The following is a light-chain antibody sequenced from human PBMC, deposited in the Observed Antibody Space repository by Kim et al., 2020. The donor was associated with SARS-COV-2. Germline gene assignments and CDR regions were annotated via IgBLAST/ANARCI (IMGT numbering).Light chain of an antibody. J-gene: IGLJ2*01. CDR3: QAWDSSTDVV. Sequence: SYELTQPPSVSVSPGQTASITCSGDELGDKFVCWYQQKPGQSPVVVIYQDTKRPSGIPERFSGSNSGNTANLTISGTQAIDEADYYCQAWDSSTDVVFGGGTQLTVL. CDR1: ELGDKF. V-gene: IGLV3-1*01. CDR2: QDT.